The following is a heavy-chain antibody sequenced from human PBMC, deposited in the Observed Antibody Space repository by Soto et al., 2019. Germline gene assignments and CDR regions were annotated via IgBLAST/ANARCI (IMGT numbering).Heavy chain of an antibody. V-gene: IGHV3-33*01. J-gene: IGHJ4*02. CDR1: GFTFSSYG. D-gene: IGHD3-10*01. CDR3: ARDQRPNDYYGSGSPIGY. CDR2: IWYDGSNK. Sequence: PGGSLRLSCAASGFTFSSYGMHWVRQAPGKGLEWVAVIWYDGSNKYYADSVKGRFTISRDNSKNTLYLQMNSLRAEDTAVYYCARDQRPNDYYGSGSPIGYWGQGTLVTVSS.